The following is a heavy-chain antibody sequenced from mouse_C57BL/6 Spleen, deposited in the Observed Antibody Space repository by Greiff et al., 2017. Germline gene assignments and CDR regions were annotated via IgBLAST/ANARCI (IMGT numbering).Heavy chain of an antibody. CDR2: INPNYGTT. J-gene: IGHJ4*01. Sequence: VHVKQSGPELVKPGASVKISCKASGYSFTDYNMNWVKQSNGKSLEWIGVINPNYGTTSYNQKFKGKATLTVDQSSSTAYMQLNSLTSEDSAVYYCASSDSSGYPPAMDYWGQGTSVTVSS. V-gene: IGHV1-39*01. CDR3: ASSDSSGYPPAMDY. D-gene: IGHD3-2*02. CDR1: GYSFTDYN.